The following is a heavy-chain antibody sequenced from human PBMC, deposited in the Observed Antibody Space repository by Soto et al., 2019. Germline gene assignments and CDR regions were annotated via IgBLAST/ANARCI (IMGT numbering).Heavy chain of an antibody. Sequence: SETLSLTCAVYGGSFSGYYWSWIRQPPGKGLEWIGEINHSGSTNYNPSLKSRVTISVDTSKNQFSLKLSSVTAADTAVYYCARVGYFDWLLYYWGQGTLVTVSS. J-gene: IGHJ4*02. CDR1: GGSFSGYY. D-gene: IGHD3-9*01. CDR2: INHSGST. CDR3: ARVGYFDWLLYY. V-gene: IGHV4-34*01.